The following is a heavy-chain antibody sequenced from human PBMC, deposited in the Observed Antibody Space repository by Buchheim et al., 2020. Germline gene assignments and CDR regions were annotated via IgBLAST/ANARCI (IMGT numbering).Heavy chain of an antibody. D-gene: IGHD6-13*01. CDR2: IYYSGST. J-gene: IGHJ5*02. Sequence: QVQLQQWGAGLLKPSETLSLTCAVYGGSFSGYYWSWIRQPPGKGLEWIGYIYYSGSTYYNPSLKSRVTISVDTSKNQFSLKLSSVTAADTAVYYCAREGVYGSSWRNWFDPWGQGTL. CDR1: GGSFSGYY. CDR3: AREGVYGSSWRNWFDP. V-gene: IGHV4-34*01.